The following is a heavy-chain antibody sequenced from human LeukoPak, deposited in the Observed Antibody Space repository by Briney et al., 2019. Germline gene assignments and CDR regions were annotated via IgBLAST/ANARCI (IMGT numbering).Heavy chain of an antibody. CDR3: TRVRGTFETD. CDR2: LYYSGST. V-gene: IGHV4-59*01. J-gene: IGHJ1*01. CDR1: GGSISTYY. Sequence: SETLSLTCTVSGGSISTYYWSWIRQPPGKGLEWIGYLYYSGSTTYSPSLKSRVTMSVDTSKSQFSLKLNSVTAADTAIYYCTRVRGTFETDWGQGTLVTVSS. D-gene: IGHD2/OR15-2a*01.